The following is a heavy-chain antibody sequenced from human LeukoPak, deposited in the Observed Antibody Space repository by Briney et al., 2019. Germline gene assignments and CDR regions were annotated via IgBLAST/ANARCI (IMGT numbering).Heavy chain of an antibody. J-gene: IGHJ4*02. CDR2: ISGSGTVT. V-gene: IGHV3-23*01. D-gene: IGHD2-15*01. CDR3: AKTSVGGGRIIGSGYFDN. CDR1: GFTFSNHA. Sequence: GGSLRLSCAASGFTFSNHAMNWVRQAPGKGLEWVSIISGSGTVTYYADSVKGRFTISRDNSKNTLYVQMNSLRAEDTAVYYCAKTSVGGGRIIGSGYFDNWGREPWSPSP.